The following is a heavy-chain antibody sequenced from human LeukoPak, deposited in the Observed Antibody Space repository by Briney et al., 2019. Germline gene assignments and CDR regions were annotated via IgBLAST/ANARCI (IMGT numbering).Heavy chain of an antibody. J-gene: IGHJ4*02. V-gene: IGHV3-66*01. CDR1: GFTVSSNY. Sequence: GGSLRLSCAASGFTVSSNYMSWVRQAPGKELEWVSVIYSGGSTYYADSVKGRFTISRDNSKNTLYLQMNSLRAEDTAVYYCAREGPMVRGVAYYFDYWGQGTLVTVSS. CDR3: AREGPMVRGVAYYFDY. CDR2: IYSGGST. D-gene: IGHD3-10*01.